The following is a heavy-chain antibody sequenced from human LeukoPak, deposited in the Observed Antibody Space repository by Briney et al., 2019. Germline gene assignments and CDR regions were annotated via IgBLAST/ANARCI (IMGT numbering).Heavy chain of an antibody. J-gene: IGHJ4*02. CDR3: VRDRTVSTILDY. CDR1: GFTFSSYT. Sequence: GGSLRLSCAGSGFTFSSYTVNWVRQAPGKGLVWVSAIKTDGSAMQYADSVKGRFAISRDNAKNTVYLQMNSLRDEDTAVYYCVRDRTVSTILDYWGQGTLVTVSS. D-gene: IGHD5/OR15-5a*01. CDR2: IKTDGSAM. V-gene: IGHV3-74*03.